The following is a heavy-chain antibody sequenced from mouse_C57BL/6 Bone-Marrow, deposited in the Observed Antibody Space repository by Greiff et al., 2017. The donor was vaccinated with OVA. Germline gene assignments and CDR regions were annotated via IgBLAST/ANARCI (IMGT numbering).Heavy chain of an antibody. V-gene: IGHV5-12*01. CDR3: ARLGYSEDFDY. D-gene: IGHD2-3*01. CDR1: GFTFSDYY. J-gene: IGHJ2*01. Sequence: EVKLVESGGGLVQPGGSLKLSCAASGFTFSDYYMYWVRQTPEKRLEWVAYISNGGGSTYYPDTVKGRFTISRDNAKNTLYLQMSRLKSEDTAMYYCARLGYSEDFDYWGQGTTLTVSS. CDR2: ISNGGGST.